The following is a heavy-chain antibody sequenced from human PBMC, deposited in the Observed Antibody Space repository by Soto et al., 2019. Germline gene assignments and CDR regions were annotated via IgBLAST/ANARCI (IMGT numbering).Heavy chain of an antibody. J-gene: IGHJ5*02. CDR2: IYYSGST. CDR3: AREWYGGNSGSDP. CDR1: GGSISSGDYY. D-gene: IGHD2-21*02. Sequence: PSETLSLTCTVSGGSISSGDYYWSWIRQPPGKGLEWIGYIYYSGSTYYNPSLKSRVTISVDTSKNQFSLKLSSVTAADTAVYYCAREWYGGNSGSDPWGQGTLVTVSS. V-gene: IGHV4-30-4*01.